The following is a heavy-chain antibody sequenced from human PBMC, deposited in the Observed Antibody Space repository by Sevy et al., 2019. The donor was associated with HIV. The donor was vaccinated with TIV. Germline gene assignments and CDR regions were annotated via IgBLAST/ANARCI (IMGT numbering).Heavy chain of an antibody. CDR3: ATTKDYYDSSGYPFDY. CDR2: FDPEDGET. CDR1: GYTLTGFS. J-gene: IGHJ4*02. D-gene: IGHD3-22*01. Sequence: ASVKVSCKVTGYTLTGFSMHWVRQTPGKGLEWMGTFDPEDGETIYAQKFQGRVIMTEDTSADTAHMDLSSLTSEDTAEYYCATTKDYYDSSGYPFDYWGQGNLVTVSS. V-gene: IGHV1-24*01.